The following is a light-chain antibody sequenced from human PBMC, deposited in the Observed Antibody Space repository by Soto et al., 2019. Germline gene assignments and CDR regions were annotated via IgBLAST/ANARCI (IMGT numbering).Light chain of an antibody. CDR3: QNYNSAPPAGT. V-gene: IGKV1-27*01. CDR2: AAS. CDR1: QGINNH. J-gene: IGKJ4*01. Sequence: DFQMTQSPSSLSASVGDRVTITCRASQGINNHLASFQQKPAKLPKVLIYAASTMQSGVTSRFIGSGAGTDFILTISSLQAEDVATYYCQNYNSAPPAGTFGGGTKVEIK.